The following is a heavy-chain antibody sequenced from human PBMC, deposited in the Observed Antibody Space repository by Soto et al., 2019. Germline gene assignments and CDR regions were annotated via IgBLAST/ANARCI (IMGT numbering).Heavy chain of an antibody. Sequence: EVQLVESEGNLVQPGRSLRLSCAASGFSFDDYVMHWVWQAPGKGLEWVSGISWNSGNIAYADSVKGRFTISRDNAQSSLSLQMNSLRAEDTASYYCAIFRTVTTPFDYWGQGTLVTVSS. D-gene: IGHD4-17*01. CDR1: GFSFDDYV. J-gene: IGHJ4*02. CDR2: ISWNSGNI. CDR3: AIFRTVTTPFDY. V-gene: IGHV3-9*01.